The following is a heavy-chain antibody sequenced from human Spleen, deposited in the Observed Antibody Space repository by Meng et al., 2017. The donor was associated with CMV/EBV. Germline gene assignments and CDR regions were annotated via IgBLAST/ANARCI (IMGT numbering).Heavy chain of an antibody. J-gene: IGHJ4*02. CDR1: GFTFSSYA. CDR2: INHSGST. V-gene: IGHV4-34*01. CDR3: AREGSSSFDIDY. D-gene: IGHD6-6*01. Sequence: ESLKISCAASGFTFSSYAMSWVRQAPGKGLEWVGEINHSGSTNYNPSLKSRVTISVDTSKNQFSLKLSSVTAADTAVYYCAREGSSSFDIDYWGQGTLVTVSS.